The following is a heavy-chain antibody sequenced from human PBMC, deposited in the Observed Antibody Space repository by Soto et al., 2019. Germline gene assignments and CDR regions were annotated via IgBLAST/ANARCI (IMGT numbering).Heavy chain of an antibody. CDR3: ARGVADYHYYGMDV. CDR2: ISSSGRYI. Sequence: GGSLRLSCAASGFTFSSYIFNWVRQSPGQGLEWVSSISSSGRYIYYEDSVKGRFTISRDNAEKSLYLQINSLRAEDTAVYFCARGVADYHYYGMDVWGQGTTVTVSS. CDR1: GFTFSSYI. D-gene: IGHD2-15*01. J-gene: IGHJ6*02. V-gene: IGHV3-21*01.